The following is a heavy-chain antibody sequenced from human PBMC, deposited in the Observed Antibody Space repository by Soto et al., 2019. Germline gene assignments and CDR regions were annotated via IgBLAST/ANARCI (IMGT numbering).Heavy chain of an antibody. Sequence: QVRLQESGPGLVKPSETLSLTCTVSGGSISSYYWSWIRQPPGKGLEWIGYMYNTGSTVYNPSLKSRVTISVDTSKNQFYLQVNSVTAADTAVYYCARDLWGYCGTDCYPLDVWGQGTTVTVSS. CDR2: MYNTGST. V-gene: IGHV4-59*01. D-gene: IGHD2-21*02. CDR1: GGSISSYY. CDR3: ARDLWGYCGTDCYPLDV. J-gene: IGHJ6*02.